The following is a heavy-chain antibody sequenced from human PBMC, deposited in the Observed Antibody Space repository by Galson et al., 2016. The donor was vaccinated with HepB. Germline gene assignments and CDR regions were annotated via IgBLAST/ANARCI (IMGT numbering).Heavy chain of an antibody. CDR1: GFTFTSSV. V-gene: IGHV1-58*01. J-gene: IGHJ4*02. CDR3: AASMYSSSWYLLDY. D-gene: IGHD6-13*01. CDR2: IVVGSGIT. Sequence: SVKVSCKASGFTFTSSVVHWVRQARGQRLEWIGWIVVGSGITNYAQKFQERVTITRDMSRSTAYMELSSLRSEDTAVYYCAASMYSSSWYLLDYWGQGTLVTVSS.